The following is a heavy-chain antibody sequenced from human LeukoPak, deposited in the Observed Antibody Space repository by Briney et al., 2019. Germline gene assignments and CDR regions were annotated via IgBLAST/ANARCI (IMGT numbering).Heavy chain of an antibody. V-gene: IGHV4-39*01. CDR3: ARFVSIRGGIHLNYFDS. CDR2: IYDSLSA. J-gene: IGHJ4*02. Sequence: PSETLSLTCAVSGGSIDGRSYNWGWVRQPPGKGLEWIGSIYDSLSAYYNPSLKSRVTISIDMSKKQFSLNLNSATAADSAVYYCARFVSIRGGIHLNYFDSWGQGSLVTVSS. CDR1: GGSIDGRSYN. D-gene: IGHD2-15*01.